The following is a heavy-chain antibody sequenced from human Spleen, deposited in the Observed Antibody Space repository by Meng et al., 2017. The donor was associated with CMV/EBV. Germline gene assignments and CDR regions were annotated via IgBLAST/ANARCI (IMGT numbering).Heavy chain of an antibody. D-gene: IGHD2-2*01. CDR2: ISSSSSFI. CDR3: ARDWAAANDY. J-gene: IGHJ4*02. Sequence: GESLKISCAASGFTFSVYSMIWVRQAPGKGLEWVSSISSSSSFISYVDSVKGRFTISRDNAENSLYLQMNSLRAEDTAVYYCARDWAAANDYWGQGTLVTVSS. V-gene: IGHV3-21*01. CDR1: GFTFSVYS.